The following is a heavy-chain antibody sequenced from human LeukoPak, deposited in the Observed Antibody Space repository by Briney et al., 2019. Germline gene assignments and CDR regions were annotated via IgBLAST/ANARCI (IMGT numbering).Heavy chain of an antibody. D-gene: IGHD6-19*01. CDR2: IDNSGST. Sequence: PSETLSLTCTVSGGSISSSYRSWVRQPPGKGLEWIGYIDNSGSTNYNPSLKSRVTISLDTPKSQFSLKLSSVTAADTAVYYCARAPLYSGGSGWSIYYFYAMDVWGQGTTVTVSS. CDR1: GGSISSSY. J-gene: IGHJ6*02. V-gene: IGHV4-59*01. CDR3: ARAPLYSGGSGWSIYYFYAMDV.